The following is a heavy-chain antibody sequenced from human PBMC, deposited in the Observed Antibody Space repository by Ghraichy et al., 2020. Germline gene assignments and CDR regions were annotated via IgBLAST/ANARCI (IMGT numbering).Heavy chain of an antibody. J-gene: IGHJ4*02. CDR3: AREGASLEVADPVDY. CDR2: ISGSGFTT. D-gene: IGHD5-24*01. Sequence: GGSLRLSCAASGFTFRNYAMSWVRQASGEGLEWVSAISGSGFTTYYPDSVKGRFTVSRDNSKNMLYLDMRSLRADDTALYYCAREGASLEVADPVDYWGQGTLVTVSS. V-gene: IGHV3-23*01. CDR1: GFTFRNYA.